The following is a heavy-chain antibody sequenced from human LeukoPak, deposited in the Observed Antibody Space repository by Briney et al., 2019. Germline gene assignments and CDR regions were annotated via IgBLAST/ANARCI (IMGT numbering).Heavy chain of an antibody. CDR1: GGSISNSNYY. D-gene: IGHD3-3*01. Sequence: SETLSLTCTVSGGSISNSNYYWGWIRQPPGKGLEWIGNIYYTGSTYYNPSLKSRVTISVDTSKNQFSLKLSSVTAADTAVYYCARDHPRPGYDFWSGRPSGLDPWGQGTLVTVSS. CDR3: ARDHPRPGYDFWSGRPSGLDP. CDR2: IYYTGST. J-gene: IGHJ5*02. V-gene: IGHV4-39*07.